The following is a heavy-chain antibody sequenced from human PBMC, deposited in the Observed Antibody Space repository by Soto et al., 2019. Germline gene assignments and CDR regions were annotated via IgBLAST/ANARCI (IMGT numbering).Heavy chain of an antibody. CDR2: IWYDGSNK. Sequence: GGSLRLSCAASGFTFSSYSMNWVRQAPGKGLEWVAVIWYDGSNKYYADSVKGRFTISRDNSKNTLYLQMNSLRAEDTAVYYCASMWVATHAFDIWGQGTMVTVSS. CDR1: GFTFSSYS. D-gene: IGHD2-21*02. J-gene: IGHJ3*02. V-gene: IGHV3-33*08. CDR3: ASMWVATHAFDI.